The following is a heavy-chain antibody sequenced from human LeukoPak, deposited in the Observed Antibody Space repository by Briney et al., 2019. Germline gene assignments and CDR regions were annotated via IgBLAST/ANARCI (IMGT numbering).Heavy chain of an antibody. CDR2: ITGSGRST. Sequence: GGSLRLSCAASGFTFANDGLSWVRQAPGKGLDWVSAITGSGRSTYYADSVQGRFTISRDNSKNVMYLQMNSLRVEDTAIYYYTKFSAPRDWFPEDWGQGTLVTVSS. CDR1: GFTFANDG. D-gene: IGHD3-9*01. V-gene: IGHV3-23*01. CDR3: TKFSAPRDWFPED. J-gene: IGHJ4*02.